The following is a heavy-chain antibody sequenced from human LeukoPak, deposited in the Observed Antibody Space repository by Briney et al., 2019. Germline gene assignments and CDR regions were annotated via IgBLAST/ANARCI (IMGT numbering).Heavy chain of an antibody. CDR1: GGSFSGYY. D-gene: IGHD3-22*01. CDR3: ARVSDYYDSSGYYRGHYFDY. J-gene: IGHJ4*02. CDR2: INHSGST. Sequence: PSETLSLTCAVYGGSFSGYYWSWIRQPPGKGLEWIGEINHSGSTNYNPSLKSRVTISVDTSKNQFSLKLSSVTAADTAVYYCARVSDYYDSSGYYRGHYFDYWGQGTLVTVSS. V-gene: IGHV4-34*01.